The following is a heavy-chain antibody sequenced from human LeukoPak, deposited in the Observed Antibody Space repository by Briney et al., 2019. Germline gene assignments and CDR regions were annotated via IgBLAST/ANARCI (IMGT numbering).Heavy chain of an antibody. CDR3: ASNVGATIDY. J-gene: IGHJ4*02. D-gene: IGHD1-26*01. V-gene: IGHV3-74*01. CDR1: GFTLSTYL. Sequence: GSLRLSCAASGFTLSTYLMHWVRQAPGKGLVWVSRINSDGSSTSYAESVKGRFTISRDNAKNTLYLQMNSLRAEDTAVYYCASNVGATIDYWGQGTLVTVSS. CDR2: INSDGSST.